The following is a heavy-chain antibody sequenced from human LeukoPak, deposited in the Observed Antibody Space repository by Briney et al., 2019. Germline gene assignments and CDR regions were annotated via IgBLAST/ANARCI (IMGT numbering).Heavy chain of an antibody. CDR2: INPNSGGT. Sequence: RASVKVSCKASGYTFTGYYMHWVRQAPGQGLEWMGWINPNSGGTNYAQKFQGWVTMTRDTSINTAYMELSRLRSDDTAVYYCARGQSLDAFDIWGQGTMVTVSS. CDR1: GYTFTGYY. J-gene: IGHJ3*02. CDR3: ARGQSLDAFDI. V-gene: IGHV1-2*04.